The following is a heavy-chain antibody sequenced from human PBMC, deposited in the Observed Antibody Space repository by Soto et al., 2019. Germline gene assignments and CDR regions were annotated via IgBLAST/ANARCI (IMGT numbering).Heavy chain of an antibody. CDR1: GGSISSYY. V-gene: IGHV4-59*01. CDR3: ARVIYYYGSGSWKWFDP. J-gene: IGHJ5*02. D-gene: IGHD3-10*01. Sequence: SETLSLTCTVSGGSISSYYWSWIRQPPGKGLEWIGYIYYSGSTNYNPSLKSRVTISVDTSKNQFSLKLSSVTAADTAVYYCARVIYYYGSGSWKWFDPWGQGTLVTVSS. CDR2: IYYSGST.